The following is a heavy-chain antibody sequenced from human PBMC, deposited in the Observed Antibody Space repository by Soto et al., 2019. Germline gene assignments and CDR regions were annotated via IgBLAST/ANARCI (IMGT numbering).Heavy chain of an antibody. CDR2: ILGGGGST. CDR3: AKGGSFDR. V-gene: IGHV3-23*01. D-gene: IGHD3-10*01. J-gene: IGHJ4*02. Sequence: VRLLESGGGLVQPGGSLRLSCAASGFTFSTEAMSWVRQAPGKGLEWVSGILGGGGSTYYADSVKGRFTISRDNSKNTLYLQMNTLRAEDTAIYYGAKGGSFDRWGQGTLVTGSS. CDR1: GFTFSTEA.